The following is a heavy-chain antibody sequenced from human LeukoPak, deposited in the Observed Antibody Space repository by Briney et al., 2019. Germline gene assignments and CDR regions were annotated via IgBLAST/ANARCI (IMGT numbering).Heavy chain of an antibody. CDR2: IIPIFGTA. CDR1: GGTFSSYA. CDR3: ARGVRFLEWLFHD. V-gene: IGHV1-69*13. D-gene: IGHD3-3*01. Sequence: SVKVSCKASGGTFSSYAISWVRQAPGQGLEWMGRIIPIFGTANYAQKFQGRVTITADESTSTAYMELSSLRSEDTAVYYCARGVRFLEWLFHDWGQGTLVTVSS. J-gene: IGHJ4*02.